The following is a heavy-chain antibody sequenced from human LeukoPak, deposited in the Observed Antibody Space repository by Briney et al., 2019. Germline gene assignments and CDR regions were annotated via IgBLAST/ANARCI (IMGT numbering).Heavy chain of an antibody. CDR2: IWYDGSNK. D-gene: IGHD6-19*01. J-gene: IGHJ3*02. CDR3: ARDRGSSGWYEDAFDI. Sequence: PGGALRLSCAASGFTFSTYGMHWVRQVPGKGLEWVTLIWYDGSNKYYADSVKGRFIISRDNSKDTLYLQMNSLRAEDTAVYYCARDRGSSGWYEDAFDIWGQGTMVTVSS. CDR1: GFTFSTYG. V-gene: IGHV3-33*01.